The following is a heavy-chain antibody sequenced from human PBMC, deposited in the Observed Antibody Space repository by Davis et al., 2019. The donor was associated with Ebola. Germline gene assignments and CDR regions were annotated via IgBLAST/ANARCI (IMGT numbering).Heavy chain of an antibody. D-gene: IGHD5-12*01. V-gene: IGHV3-23*01. CDR2: ISGSGGST. CDR3: AKGLATKKSISWYFDL. J-gene: IGHJ2*01. Sequence: GESLKISCAASGFTFTSYAMSWVRQAPGKRLEWVSSISGSGGSTYDADSVKGRFTISRDNSKNTLYLQMNSLGAEDTAVYYCAKGLATKKSISWYFDLWGRGTLVTVSS. CDR1: GFTFTSYA.